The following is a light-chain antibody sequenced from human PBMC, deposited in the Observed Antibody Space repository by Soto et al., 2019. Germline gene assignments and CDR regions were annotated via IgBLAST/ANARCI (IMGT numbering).Light chain of an antibody. CDR2: GAS. Sequence: IQVTQSPPTLSASVGDRVTITCRASQTISSWLAWYQQKPGKAPNLLIFGASTLHSGVPSRFSGSGSGTDFTLTISSLQPEDCATYYCQQLDSNPFTFGGGTKVDIK. J-gene: IGKJ4*01. CDR1: QTISSW. CDR3: QQLDSNPFT. V-gene: IGKV1-5*01.